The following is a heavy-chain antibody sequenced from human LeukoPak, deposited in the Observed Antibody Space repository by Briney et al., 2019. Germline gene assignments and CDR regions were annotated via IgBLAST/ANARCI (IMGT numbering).Heavy chain of an antibody. CDR1: GFTLSSYE. CDR2: VSSSATTI. J-gene: IGHJ4*02. Sequence: PGGSLRLSCAASGFTLSSYEMNWVRQAPGKGLEWVSYVSSSATTIYYADSVKGRFTISRDNAKNSLYLQMNSLRAEDTAVYYCATGPTAGTPFEYWGQGTLVTVSS. CDR3: ATGPTAGTPFEY. D-gene: IGHD6-13*01. V-gene: IGHV3-48*03.